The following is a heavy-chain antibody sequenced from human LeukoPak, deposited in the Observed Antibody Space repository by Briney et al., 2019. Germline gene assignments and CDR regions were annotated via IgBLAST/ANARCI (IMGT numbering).Heavy chain of an antibody. CDR3: ARIFREYCSSTSCYWPNYYYYGMDV. J-gene: IGHJ6*04. D-gene: IGHD2-2*01. V-gene: IGHV3-48*03. CDR1: GFTFSSYE. Sequence: GGSLRLSCAASGFTFSSYEMNWVRHAPGKGLEWVSYISSSGSTIYYADSVKGRFTISRDNAKNSLYLQMNSLRAEDTAVYYCARIFREYCSSTSCYWPNYYYYGMDVWGKGTTVTVSS. CDR2: ISSSGSTI.